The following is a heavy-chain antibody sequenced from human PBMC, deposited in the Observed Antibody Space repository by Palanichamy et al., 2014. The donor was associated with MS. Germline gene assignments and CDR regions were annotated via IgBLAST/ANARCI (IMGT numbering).Heavy chain of an antibody. CDR1: GLTFSSYS. CDR3: ARDRISNWSFDL. CDR2: ISSSSTTI. J-gene: IGHJ2*01. D-gene: IGHD3-3*02. V-gene: IGHV3-48*01. Sequence: EVQLVESGGGLVQPGGSLRLSCAVSGLTFSSYSMNWVRQAPGEGLEWVSYISSSSTTIYYADSVKGRFTVSRDNAKNSLYLQMNSLRAEDTAVYYCARDRISNWSFDLWGRGTLVSVST.